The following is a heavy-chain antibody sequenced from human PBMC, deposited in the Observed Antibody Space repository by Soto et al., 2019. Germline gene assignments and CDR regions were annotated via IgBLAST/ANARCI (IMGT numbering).Heavy chain of an antibody. CDR2: INHSGST. Sequence: SETLSLTCAVYGGSFSGYYWSWIRQPPGKGLEWIGEINHSGSTNYNPSLKSRVTISVDTSKNQFSLKLSSVTAADTAVYYCARGQKNGSSWPVSRAYNWFDPWGQGTLVTVSS. CDR1: GGSFSGYY. V-gene: IGHV4-34*01. J-gene: IGHJ5*02. D-gene: IGHD6-13*01. CDR3: ARGQKNGSSWPVSRAYNWFDP.